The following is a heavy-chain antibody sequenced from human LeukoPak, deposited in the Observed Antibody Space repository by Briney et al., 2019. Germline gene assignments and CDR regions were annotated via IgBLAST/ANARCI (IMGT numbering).Heavy chain of an antibody. CDR1: GGSFSGYY. D-gene: IGHD6-13*01. V-gene: IGHV4-34*01. Sequence: SETLSLTCAVYGGSFSGYYWSWIRQPPGKGLEWIGEINHSGSTNYNPSLKSRVTISVDTSKNQFSLKLSSVTAADTAVYYCARAIAGRYSSSWYQTTWGVYYYYYMDVWGKGTTVTISS. CDR2: INHSGST. J-gene: IGHJ6*03. CDR3: ARAIAGRYSSSWYQTTWGVYYYYYMDV.